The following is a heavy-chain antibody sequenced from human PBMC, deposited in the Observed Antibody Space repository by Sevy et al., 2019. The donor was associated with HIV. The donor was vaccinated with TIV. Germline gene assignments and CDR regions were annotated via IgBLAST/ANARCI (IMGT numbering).Heavy chain of an antibody. CDR2: IQSKTDGGTT. CDR1: GFTFSSAW. D-gene: IGHD3-9*01. Sequence: GGSLRLSCAASGFTFSSAWMSWVRQAPGKGLEWVGRIQSKTDGGTTDDAASVKGRFTISRDDSVNTLYLQMNSLTTDDTAVYYCTTDTSTGYFDWLLDFDYWGQGTLVTVSS. J-gene: IGHJ4*02. V-gene: IGHV3-15*01. CDR3: TTDTSTGYFDWLLDFDY.